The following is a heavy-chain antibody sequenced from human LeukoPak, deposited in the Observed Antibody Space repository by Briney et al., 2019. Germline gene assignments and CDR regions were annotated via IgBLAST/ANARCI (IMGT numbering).Heavy chain of an antibody. CDR2: IYYSGTT. CDR1: GGSISTYY. CDR3: ARGTGATNLYGMDL. V-gene: IGHV4-59*01. Sequence: SETLSLTCTVSGGSISTYYWNWIRQPPGKGLEWIGYIYYSGTTYQNPSLKSRVTISVDTSKNQLSLKLNSVTAADTAVYYCARGTGATNLYGMDLWGQGTTVAVS. J-gene: IGHJ6*02.